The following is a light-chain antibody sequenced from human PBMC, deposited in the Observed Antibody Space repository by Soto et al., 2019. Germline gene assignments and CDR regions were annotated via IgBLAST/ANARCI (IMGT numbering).Light chain of an antibody. CDR2: LGS. CDR3: MQALQTRT. Sequence: DIVMTQSPLSLPVTPGEPASISFRSIXSLLHSNGYNYLDWYLQKPGQSPQLLIYLGSNRASGVPDRFSGSGSGTDFTLKISRVEAEDVGVYYCMQALQTRTFGQGTKVDI. V-gene: IGKV2-28*01. J-gene: IGKJ1*01. CDR1: XSLLHSNGYNY.